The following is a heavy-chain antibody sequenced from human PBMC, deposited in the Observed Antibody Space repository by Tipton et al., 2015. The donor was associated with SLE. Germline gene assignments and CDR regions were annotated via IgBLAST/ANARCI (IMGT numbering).Heavy chain of an antibody. CDR1: GDFTTDYY. Sequence: GLVKPSETLSLNCTVSGDFTTDYYWSWIRQPPGKGLEWIGYIYYSGYTDYNPSLKSRVTMSVDTSKKQFSLRLSSVTAADTAIYYCARRSPVCYDTGGYPHDSFDIWGQGTKVTVSS. V-gene: IGHV4-59*08. CDR3: ARRSPVCYDTGGYPHDSFDI. J-gene: IGHJ3*02. D-gene: IGHD3-22*01. CDR2: IYYSGYT.